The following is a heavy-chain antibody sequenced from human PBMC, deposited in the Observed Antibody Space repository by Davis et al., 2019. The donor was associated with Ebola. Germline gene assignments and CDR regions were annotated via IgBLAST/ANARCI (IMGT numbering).Heavy chain of an antibody. CDR1: GFIFSTYW. V-gene: IGHV3-7*01. CDR3: VSGYDSGL. Sequence: PGGSLRLSCAASGFIFSTYWMIWVRQAPGKGLEWVANVNYDGSKTYFADSVKGRFTVSRDNTKNSLYLQMNDLKAEDSAVYYCVSGYDSGLWGQGTLVTVSS. CDR2: VNYDGSKT. J-gene: IGHJ4*02. D-gene: IGHD5-12*01.